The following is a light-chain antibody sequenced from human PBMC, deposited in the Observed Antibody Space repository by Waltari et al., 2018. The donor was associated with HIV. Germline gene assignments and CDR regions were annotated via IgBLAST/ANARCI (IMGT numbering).Light chain of an antibody. CDR3: QQYNIRPRGNT. V-gene: IGKV3-15*01. Sequence: EIVLTQSPATLSVSPGARATLSCRASQSVNSNLAWYQQKRGQAPGLLIYGASTRATGVAARFSGSGSGTEFTLTISSLQSEDFAVYYCQQYNIRPRGNTFGQGTKLQIK. CDR1: QSVNSN. J-gene: IGKJ2*01. CDR2: GAS.